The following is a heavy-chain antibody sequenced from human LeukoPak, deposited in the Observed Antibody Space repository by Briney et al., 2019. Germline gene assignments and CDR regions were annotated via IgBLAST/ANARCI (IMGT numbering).Heavy chain of an antibody. V-gene: IGHV3-7*01. CDR1: GFTLSSYW. CDR2: IKQDGGEK. CDR3: ARVWSAANDY. Sequence: GGSLRLSCAASGFTLSSYWMSWVRQAPGKGLEWVSHIKQDGGEKYYVDSVKGRFTISRDNAKSTLYLQMNSLRDENTAVYYCARVWSAANDYWGQGTLVTVSS. D-gene: IGHD2-2*01. J-gene: IGHJ4*02.